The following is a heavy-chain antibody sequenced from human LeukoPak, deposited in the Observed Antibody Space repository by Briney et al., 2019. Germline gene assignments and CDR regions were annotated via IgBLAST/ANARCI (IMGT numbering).Heavy chain of an antibody. J-gene: IGHJ5*02. CDR3: ARDRPEDFVVVPAAQGWFDP. D-gene: IGHD2-2*01. Sequence: SETLSLTCTISGGSISSSSYYWGWIRQPPGMGLEWIGSIYYRGNTYYNPSLKSRVTISVDTSKNQFSLKLSSVTAADTAVYYCARDRPEDFVVVPAAQGWFDPWGQGTLVTVSS. CDR1: GGSISSSSYY. CDR2: IYYRGNT. V-gene: IGHV4-39*07.